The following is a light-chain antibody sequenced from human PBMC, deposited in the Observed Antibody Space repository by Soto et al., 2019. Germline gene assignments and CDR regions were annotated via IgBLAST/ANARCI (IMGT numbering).Light chain of an antibody. CDR3: SSYAGTNNLLYV. CDR1: SCDVGAYNY. V-gene: IGLV2-8*01. CDR2: EVS. Sequence: QSVLTQPPSASGSPGQSVTISCSGTSCDVGAYNYVSWYQQHPGKAPRLLIYEVSQRPSGVPDRFSGSKSANTASLTVSGLQPEDEADYYCSSYAGTNNLLYVFGTGTKVTVL. J-gene: IGLJ1*01.